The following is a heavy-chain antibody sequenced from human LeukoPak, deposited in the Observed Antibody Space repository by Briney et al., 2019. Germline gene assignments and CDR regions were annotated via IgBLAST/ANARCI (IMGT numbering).Heavy chain of an antibody. D-gene: IGHD3-10*01. CDR2: ISSSSSYI. Sequence: GGSLRLSCAACGFTFSRYSMNWVRQAPGKGLEWVSSISSSSSYIYYADSVKGRFTISRDNAKNSLYLQMNSLRAEDTAVYYCACPITMDRGVTFDYWGQGILVTVSS. CDR1: GFTFSRYS. V-gene: IGHV3-21*01. CDR3: ACPITMDRGVTFDY. J-gene: IGHJ4*02.